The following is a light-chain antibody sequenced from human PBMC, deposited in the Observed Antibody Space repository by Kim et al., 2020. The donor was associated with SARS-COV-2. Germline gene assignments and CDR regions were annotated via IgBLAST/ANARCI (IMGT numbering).Light chain of an antibody. Sequence: PGQSVTTSCTGTSSDVGSYTRVSWYQQPPGTAPKLMIYEVSTRPSGVPARFSGSKSGNTASLTISGLQAEDEADYYCSSYTSSSTLFGGGTQLTVL. CDR1: SSDVGSYTR. V-gene: IGLV2-18*02. J-gene: IGLJ2*01. CDR3: SSYTSSSTL. CDR2: EVS.